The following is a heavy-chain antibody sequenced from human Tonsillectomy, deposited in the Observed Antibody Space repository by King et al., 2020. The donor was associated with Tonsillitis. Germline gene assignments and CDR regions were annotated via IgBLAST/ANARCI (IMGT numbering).Heavy chain of an antibody. CDR3: AREGYGPDAFDI. J-gene: IGHJ3*02. Sequence: VQLVESGGGLVKPGGSLGLSCAASGFTFSSYSMNWVRQAPGKGLEWVSSISSSSSYIYYADSVKGRFTISRDNAKNSLYLQMNSLRAEDTAVYYCAREGYGPDAFDIWGQGTMVTVSS. V-gene: IGHV3-21*01. CDR2: ISSSSSYI. CDR1: GFTFSSYS. D-gene: IGHD6-13*01.